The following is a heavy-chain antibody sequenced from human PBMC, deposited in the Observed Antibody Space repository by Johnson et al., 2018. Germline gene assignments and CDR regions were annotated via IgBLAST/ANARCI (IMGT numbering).Heavy chain of an antibody. CDR3: INPRDNCRGDCLQH. V-gene: IGHV3-15*07. J-gene: IGHJ1*01. D-gene: IGHD2-21*02. CDR2: IRRKNDGGTE. CDR1: GFSFSSHG. Sequence: EVQLGESGGGVVQHGRSLRLSCAASGFSFSSHGMHWVRQAPGRGLEWVGRIRRKNDGGTEENAAPVKYRFIVSRYDSNTTWYLQMNSLKIEDTAGYYCINPRDNCRGDCLQHWGQGVLVTVSS.